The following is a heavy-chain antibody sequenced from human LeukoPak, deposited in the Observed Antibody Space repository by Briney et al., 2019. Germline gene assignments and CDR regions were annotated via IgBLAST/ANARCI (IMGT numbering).Heavy chain of an antibody. CDR2: ISSSGGST. Sequence: GGSLRLSCAASGFTFSSYAMSWVRQAPGKGLEWVSAISSSGGSTYYADSVKGRFTISRDNSKNTLYLQMNSLRAEDTAVYYCAKGSVSYYDSSGYYYYYYYYYMDVWGKGTTVTVSS. D-gene: IGHD3-22*01. V-gene: IGHV3-23*01. CDR1: GFTFSSYA. CDR3: AKGSVSYYDSSGYYYYYYYYYMDV. J-gene: IGHJ6*03.